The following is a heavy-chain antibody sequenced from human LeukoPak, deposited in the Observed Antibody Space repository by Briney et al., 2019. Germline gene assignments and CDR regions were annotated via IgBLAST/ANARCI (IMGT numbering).Heavy chain of an antibody. Sequence: GSSVTVSCKASGGTFSSYAISWVRQAPGQGLEWMGGSIPIFSTANYAQKFQGRVTITADESTSTAYMELSSLRSEDTAVYYCARDQLYRYYDSSGHDYWGQGTLVTVSS. D-gene: IGHD3-22*01. V-gene: IGHV1-69*01. CDR1: GGTFSSYA. CDR3: ARDQLYRYYDSSGHDY. CDR2: SIPIFSTA. J-gene: IGHJ4*02.